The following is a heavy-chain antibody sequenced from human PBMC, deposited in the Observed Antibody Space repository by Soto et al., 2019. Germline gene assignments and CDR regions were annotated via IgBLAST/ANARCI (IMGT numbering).Heavy chain of an antibody. J-gene: IGHJ6*03. Sequence: GGSLRLSCAASGFTFSGSAMHWVRQASGKGLEWVGRIRSKANSYATAYAASVKGRFTISRDDSKNTAYLQMNSLKTEDTAVYYCTNSLATVTPTTSYYYYYYMDVWGKGTTVTVSS. CDR2: IRSKANSYAT. D-gene: IGHD4-4*01. V-gene: IGHV3-73*01. CDR1: GFTFSGSA. CDR3: TNSLATVTPTTSYYYYYYMDV.